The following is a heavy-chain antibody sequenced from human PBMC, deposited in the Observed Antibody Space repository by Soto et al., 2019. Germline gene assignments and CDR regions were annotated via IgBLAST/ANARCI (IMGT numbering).Heavy chain of an antibody. CDR2: INPSGGST. Sequence: ASVKVSCKASGYTFTSYYMHWVRQAPGQGLEWMGIINPSGGSTSYAQKFQGRVTMTRDTSTSTVYMELSSLRSEDTAVYCCARDRLRDSSGYAIDAFDIWGQGTMVTVSS. CDR3: ARDRLRDSSGYAIDAFDI. V-gene: IGHV1-46*01. CDR1: GYTFTSYY. D-gene: IGHD3-22*01. J-gene: IGHJ3*02.